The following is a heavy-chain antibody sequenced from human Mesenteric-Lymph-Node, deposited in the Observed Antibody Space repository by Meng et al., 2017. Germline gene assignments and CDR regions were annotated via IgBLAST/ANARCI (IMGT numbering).Heavy chain of an antibody. CDR1: RYSFYSFA. D-gene: IGHD1-26*01. V-gene: IGHV7-4-1*02. J-gene: IGHJ4*02. Sequence: QVQPVQVGQELKNPGAPGKFFYKASRYSFYSFAMNWVRQAPRQGVEGMGWINTNTGNPTYAKCSTGRFVFSLDTSVSTAYLEISSLKAEDTAVYYCARGVVGATSGDYWGQGTLVTVSS. CDR3: ARGVVGATSGDY. CDR2: INTNTGNP.